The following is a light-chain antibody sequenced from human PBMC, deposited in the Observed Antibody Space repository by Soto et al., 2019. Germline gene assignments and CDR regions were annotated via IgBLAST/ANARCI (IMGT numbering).Light chain of an antibody. CDR1: SSDVGGYNY. Sequence: QSVLTQPASVSGSPGQSITISCTGTSSDVGGYNYVSWYQQHPGKAPKLMIYEVSNRPSGVSNRFSGSKSGNTDSLTISGLQDEDEADYYCSSYTSSSTPLYVFGTGTKVTVL. J-gene: IGLJ1*01. V-gene: IGLV2-14*01. CDR3: SSYTSSSTPLYV. CDR2: EVS.